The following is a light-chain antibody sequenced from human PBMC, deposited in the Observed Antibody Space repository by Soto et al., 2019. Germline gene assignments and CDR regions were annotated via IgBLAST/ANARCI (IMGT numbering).Light chain of an antibody. CDR2: EVS. Sequence: EVVMTQSPLSLPVTLGQPASISCRSTQSLLYSNGNTFLTWFHQRPGQAPRRLIYEVSNRDSGVPDRFSGSGSGTDFTLRISRVEAEDVGVYYCMQGTHWPLTFGGGTKVEIK. J-gene: IGKJ4*01. V-gene: IGKV2-30*01. CDR3: MQGTHWPLT. CDR1: QSLLYSNGNTF.